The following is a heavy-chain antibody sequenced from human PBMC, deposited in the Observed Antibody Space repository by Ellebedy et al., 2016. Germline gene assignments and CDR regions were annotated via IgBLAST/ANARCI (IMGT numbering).Heavy chain of an antibody. D-gene: IGHD3-10*01. CDR3: AREDGPRSYQDFEH. Sequence: SETLSLXCTVSGGSISNSSYHWGWIRQPPGKGLEWIGSISYNGSTYYGFGSTYYNPSLKSRVRISVDAAKNQFSLELSSVTAADTAVYHCAREDGPRSYQDFEHWGQGTLVTVPS. CDR2: ISYNGSTYYGFGST. J-gene: IGHJ4*01. CDR1: GGSISNSSYH. V-gene: IGHV4-39*07.